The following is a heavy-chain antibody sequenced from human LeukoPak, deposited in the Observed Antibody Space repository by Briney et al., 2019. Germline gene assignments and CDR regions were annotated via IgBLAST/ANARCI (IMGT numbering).Heavy chain of an antibody. D-gene: IGHD2-2*01. CDR3: ARAPPDCSSTSCYPSPFDY. Sequence: KPSETLSLTCAVYGGSFSGYYWSWIRQPPGKGLEWIGEINHSGSTNYNPSLKSRVTISVDTSKNQFSLKLSSVTAADTAVYYCARAPPDCSSTSCYPSPFDYWGQGTLVTVSS. J-gene: IGHJ4*02. CDR2: INHSGST. V-gene: IGHV4-34*01. CDR1: GGSFSGYY.